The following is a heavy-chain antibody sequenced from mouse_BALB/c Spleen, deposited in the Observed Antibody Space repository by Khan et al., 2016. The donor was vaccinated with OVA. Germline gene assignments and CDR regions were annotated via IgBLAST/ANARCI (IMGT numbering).Heavy chain of an antibody. CDR3: ARVYGGDFDY. J-gene: IGHJ2*01. D-gene: IGHD2-10*02. V-gene: IGHV3-2*02. CDR1: GYSITSDYA. CDR2: ISYSGNT. Sequence: EVQLVESGPGLVKPSQSLSLTCTVTGYSITSDYAWNWIRQFPGNKLEWMGYISYSGNTNYNPSFRSRTSITRDTSKNQFFLQLNSVTTEDTATYYLARVYGGDFDYWGQGTILTVSS.